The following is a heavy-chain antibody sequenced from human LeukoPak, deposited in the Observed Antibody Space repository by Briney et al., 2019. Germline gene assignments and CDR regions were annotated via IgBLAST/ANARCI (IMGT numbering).Heavy chain of an antibody. D-gene: IGHD3-22*01. V-gene: IGHV4-31*03. CDR3: ARANYDSSGYYGNYFDH. CDR2: FYYSGST. Sequence: SETLSLTCTVSGGSISSGGYYWSWIRQHPGKGLEWIGYFYYSGSTYYNPSLKSRVTISVDTSKNQFSLKLSSVTAADTAVYYCARANYDSSGYYGNYFDHWGQGTLVTVSS. CDR1: GGSISSGGYY. J-gene: IGHJ4*02.